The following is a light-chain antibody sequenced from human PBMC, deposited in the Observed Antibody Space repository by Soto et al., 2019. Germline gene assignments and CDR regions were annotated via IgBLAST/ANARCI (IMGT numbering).Light chain of an antibody. CDR2: SAS. CDR1: QSISDT. V-gene: IGKV3-11*01. Sequence: EIVMTQSPAILSVSPGGRATLSYRASQSISDTLAWYQQKPGQAPRLLIYSASRRATGFPGRFSGSGSGTDFTLTISSLEPEDFAVYYCQQRSNWWTFGQGTKVDLK. CDR3: QQRSNWWT. J-gene: IGKJ1*01.